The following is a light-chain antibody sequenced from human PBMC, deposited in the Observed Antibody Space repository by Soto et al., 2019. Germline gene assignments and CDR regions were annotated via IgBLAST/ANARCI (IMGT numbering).Light chain of an antibody. CDR3: AAWDDGLEDLL. CDR2: DDG. V-gene: IGLV1-40*01. CDR1: SSNIGAGYD. J-gene: IGLJ2*01. Sequence: QSVLTQPPSVSGAPGQRVTISCTGSSSNIGAGYDVHWYQQLPGTAPKLVIYDDGERPSGVPDRFSGSKSGTSASLAISGLQSEDEADYYCAAWDDGLEDLLFGGGTKVTVL.